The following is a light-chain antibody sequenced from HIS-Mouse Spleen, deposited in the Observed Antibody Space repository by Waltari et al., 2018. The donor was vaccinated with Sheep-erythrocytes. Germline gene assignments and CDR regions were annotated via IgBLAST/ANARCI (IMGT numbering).Light chain of an antibody. Sequence: QSALTQPASVSASPGQSITISCTGTSSAVGSYNLFSWYQQHPGKAPKLMIYEGSKRPSGVSNRFSGSKSGNTASLTISGLQAEDEADYYCCSYAGSSVWVFGGGTKLTVL. CDR3: CSYAGSSVWV. V-gene: IGLV2-23*01. CDR2: EGS. CDR1: SSAVGSYNL. J-gene: IGLJ3*02.